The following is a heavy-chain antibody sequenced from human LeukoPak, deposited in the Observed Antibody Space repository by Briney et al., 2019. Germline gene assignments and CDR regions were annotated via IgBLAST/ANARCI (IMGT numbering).Heavy chain of an antibody. CDR3: ARIGMGGYYYYGMDV. CDR1: GGSISSSNW. Sequence: SGTLSLTCAVSGGSISSSNWWSWVRQPPGKGLEWIGEIYHSGSTNYNPSLKSRVTISVDKSKNQFSLKLSSVTAADTAVYYCARIGMGGYYYYGMDVWGQGTTVTVSS. CDR2: IYHSGST. V-gene: IGHV4-4*02. J-gene: IGHJ6*02. D-gene: IGHD3-16*01.